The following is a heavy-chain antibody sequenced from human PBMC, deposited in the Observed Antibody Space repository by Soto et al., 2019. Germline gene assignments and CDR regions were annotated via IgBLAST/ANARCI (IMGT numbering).Heavy chain of an antibody. Sequence: QVQLVQSGAEVPRPGASVKVSCTASGYSFISHYIHWVRQAPGQGLEWLGFINPSGGSATLAQKFQGRVTMTRDTSTSTVYMELTILRSEDAAVYYCARDYLSSKLSLSYFDFWGQGTLVTVSS. V-gene: IGHV1-46*01. CDR1: GYSFISHY. D-gene: IGHD2-2*01. J-gene: IGHJ4*02. CDR2: INPSGGSA. CDR3: ARDYLSSKLSLSYFDF.